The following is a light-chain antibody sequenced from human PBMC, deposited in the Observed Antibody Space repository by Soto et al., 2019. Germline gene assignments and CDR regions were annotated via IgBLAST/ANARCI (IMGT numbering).Light chain of an antibody. V-gene: IGKV3-20*01. Sequence: EIVLTQSPGTLSLSPGERATLSCRASQSVASGHLAWYQQTPGQAPRLLVSDASSRATGIPDRFSGSASGTDFTLTISRLEPEDSAMYYCQQYGTAPITFGQGTRLENK. J-gene: IGKJ5*01. CDR3: QQYGTAPIT. CDR1: QSVASGH. CDR2: DAS.